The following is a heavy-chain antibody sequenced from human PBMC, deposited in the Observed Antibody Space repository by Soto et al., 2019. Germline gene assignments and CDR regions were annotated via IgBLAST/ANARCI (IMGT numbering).Heavy chain of an antibody. CDR3: ARETGSVTIFGVVRVYYYYMDV. D-gene: IGHD3-3*01. J-gene: IGHJ6*03. Sequence: GGSLRLSCAASGFTFSSYSMNWVRQAPGKGLEWVSYISSSSSTIYYADSVKGRFTISRDNAKNSLYLQVNSLRAEDTAVYYCARETGSVTIFGVVRVYYYYMDVWGKGTTVTVSS. V-gene: IGHV3-48*01. CDR2: ISSSSSTI. CDR1: GFTFSSYS.